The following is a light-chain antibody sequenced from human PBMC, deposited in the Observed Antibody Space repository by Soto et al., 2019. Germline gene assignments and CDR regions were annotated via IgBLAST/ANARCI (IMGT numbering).Light chain of an antibody. V-gene: IGKV3-15*01. Sequence: EIVMTQSPATLSVSPWERATLSCRASQSVTSNLAWYQQKPGRAPRLLIYGASTRATGIPARFSGSGSGTEFTLTISNLQSEDFALYYCQQRSNWPRTFGQGTKVDIK. CDR2: GAS. CDR3: QQRSNWPRT. CDR1: QSVTSN. J-gene: IGKJ1*01.